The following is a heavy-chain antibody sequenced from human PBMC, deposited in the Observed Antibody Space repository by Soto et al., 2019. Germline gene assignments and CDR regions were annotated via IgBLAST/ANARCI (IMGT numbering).Heavy chain of an antibody. Sequence: QVQLVQSGAEVKKPGASVKVSCKASGYTFTSYGISWVRQAPGQGLEWMGWISAYNGNTNYAQKLQGRVTMTTDTYTSTAYMELRSLRSDDTAVYYCARDASMVRGATDYYYYGMDVWGQGTTVTVSS. D-gene: IGHD3-10*01. J-gene: IGHJ6*02. CDR3: ARDASMVRGATDYYYYGMDV. V-gene: IGHV1-18*01. CDR2: ISAYNGNT. CDR1: GYTFTSYG.